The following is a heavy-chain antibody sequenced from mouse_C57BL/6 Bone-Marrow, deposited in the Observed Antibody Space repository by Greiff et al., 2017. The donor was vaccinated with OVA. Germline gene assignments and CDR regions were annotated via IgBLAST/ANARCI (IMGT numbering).Heavy chain of an antibody. Sequence: EVKLVESGGGLVQPGGSMKLSCVASGFTFSNYWMNWVRQSPEKGLEWVAQIRLKSDNYATHYAESVKGRFTISRDDSKSSVYLQMNNLRAEDTGIYYCTVLYYAYRGFAYWGQGTLVTVSA. CDR2: IRLKSDNYAT. CDR3: TVLYYAYRGFAY. D-gene: IGHD2-1*01. V-gene: IGHV6-3*01. J-gene: IGHJ3*01. CDR1: GFTFSNYW.